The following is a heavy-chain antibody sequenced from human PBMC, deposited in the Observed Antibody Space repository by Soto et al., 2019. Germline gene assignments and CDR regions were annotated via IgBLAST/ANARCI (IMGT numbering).Heavy chain of an antibody. CDR2: ISGSGGST. Sequence: EVQLLESGGGLVQPGESLRLSCAASGFTFSYYAMSWVRQAPGKGLGWVSAISGSGGSTYYADSVKGRFTISRDNSKNTPYLQMNSLRVEDTAVYYCAKDGADSGSYMDYWGQGTLVTVSP. D-gene: IGHD3-10*01. V-gene: IGHV3-23*01. J-gene: IGHJ4*02. CDR1: GFTFSYYA. CDR3: AKDGADSGSYMDY.